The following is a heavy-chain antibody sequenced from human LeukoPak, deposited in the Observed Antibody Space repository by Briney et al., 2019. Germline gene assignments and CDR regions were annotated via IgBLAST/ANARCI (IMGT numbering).Heavy chain of an antibody. CDR2: ISWNSGTI. V-gene: IGHV3-9*01. CDR3: AKGEATVWHAFDI. CDR1: GFTFDDYA. J-gene: IGHJ3*02. D-gene: IGHD4-11*01. Sequence: PGRSLRLSCAASGFTFDDYAMHWVRQAPGKGLEWVSGISWNSGTIGYANSVKGRFTISRDNAKKSLYLQMNSLRAEDTALYYCAKGEATVWHAFDIWGQGTMVTVSS.